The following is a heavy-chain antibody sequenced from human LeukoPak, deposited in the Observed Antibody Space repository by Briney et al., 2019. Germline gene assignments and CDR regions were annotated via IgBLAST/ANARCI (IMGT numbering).Heavy chain of an antibody. Sequence: ASVKVSCKASGYTFTSYGISWVRQAPGQGLEWMGWISAYNGNTNYAQKLQGRVTMTTDTSTSTAYMELRSLRSEDTAVYYCARMVYCSSISCSYYYYYMDVWGKGTTVTVSS. J-gene: IGHJ6*03. CDR2: ISAYNGNT. CDR1: GYTFTSYG. CDR3: ARMVYCSSISCSYYYYYMDV. D-gene: IGHD2-2*01. V-gene: IGHV1-18*01.